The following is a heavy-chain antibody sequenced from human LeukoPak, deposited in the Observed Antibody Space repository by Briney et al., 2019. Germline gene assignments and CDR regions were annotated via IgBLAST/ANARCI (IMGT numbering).Heavy chain of an antibody. CDR2: INHSGST. D-gene: IGHD2-15*01. Sequence: SETPSLTCAVYGGSFSGYYWSWIRQPPGKGLEWIGEINHSGSTNYNPSLKSRVTISVDTSKNQFSLKLSSVTAADTAVYYCARGPLRGYCSGGSCYSGLFDYWGQGTLVTVSS. J-gene: IGHJ4*02. V-gene: IGHV4-34*01. CDR3: ARGPLRGYCSGGSCYSGLFDY. CDR1: GGSFSGYY.